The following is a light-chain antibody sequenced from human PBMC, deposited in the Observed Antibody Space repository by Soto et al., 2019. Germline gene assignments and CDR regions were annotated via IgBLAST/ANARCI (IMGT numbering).Light chain of an antibody. CDR2: QDS. V-gene: IGLV3-1*01. Sequence: SYELTQPPSVSVSPGQTASITCSGDKLGDKYACWYQQKPGQSPVLVIYQDSKRSSGIPERFSGSNSGNTATLTISGTQAIDEADYYCQAWDSSTSYVVFGGGTQLTVL. CDR1: KLGDKY. J-gene: IGLJ2*01. CDR3: QAWDSSTSYVV.